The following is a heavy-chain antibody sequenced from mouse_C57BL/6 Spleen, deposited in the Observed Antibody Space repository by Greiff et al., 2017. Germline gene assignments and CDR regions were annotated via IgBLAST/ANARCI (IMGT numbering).Heavy chain of an antibody. V-gene: IGHV1-69*01. CDR1: GYTFTSYW. CDR3: AREGAGTGGDY. Sequence: QVQLQQPGAELVMPGASVKLSCKASGYTFTSYWMHWVKQRPGQGLEWIGEIDPSDSYTNYNQKFKGKSTLTVDKSSSTAYMQLSSLTSEDSAVYYCAREGAGTGGDYWGQGTTLTVSS. CDR2: IDPSDSYT. J-gene: IGHJ2*01. D-gene: IGHD4-1*01.